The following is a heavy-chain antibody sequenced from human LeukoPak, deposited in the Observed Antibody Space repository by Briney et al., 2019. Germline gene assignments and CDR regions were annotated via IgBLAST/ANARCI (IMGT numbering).Heavy chain of an antibody. CDR2: IYTSGSI. Sequence: SETLSLTCTVSGGSISSYYWSWIRQPAGKGLEWIGRIYTSGSITYNPSLKSRVSMSVDTSKNQFSLKLSSVTAADAAVYYCARDSGTTGEVKFDPWGQGTLVTVSS. CDR1: GGSISSYY. J-gene: IGHJ5*02. CDR3: ARDSGTTGEVKFDP. V-gene: IGHV4-4*07. D-gene: IGHD3-10*01.